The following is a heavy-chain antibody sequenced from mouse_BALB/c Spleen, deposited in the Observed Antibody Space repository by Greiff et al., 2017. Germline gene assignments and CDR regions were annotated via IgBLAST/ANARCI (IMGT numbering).Heavy chain of an antibody. V-gene: IGHV2-9*02. CDR1: GFSLTSYG. J-gene: IGHJ3*01. CDR2: IWAGGST. CDR3: ARDQDYYGSSYDWFAY. D-gene: IGHD1-1*01. Sequence: VKLMESGPGLVAPSQSLSITCTVSGFSLTSYGVHWVRQPPGKGLECLGVIWAGGSTNYNSALMSRLSISKDNSKSQVFLKMNSLQTDDTAMYYCARDQDYYGSSYDWFAYWGQGTLVTVSA.